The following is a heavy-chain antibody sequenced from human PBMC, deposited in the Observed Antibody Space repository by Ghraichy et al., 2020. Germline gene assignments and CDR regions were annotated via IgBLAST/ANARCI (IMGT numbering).Heavy chain of an antibody. CDR3: ARVGFIAAAGTDAFDI. D-gene: IGHD6-13*01. CDR2: IKQDGSEK. CDR1: GFTFSSYW. V-gene: IGHV3-7*01. Sequence: GGSLRLSCAASGFTFSSYWMSWVRQAPGKGLEWVANIKQDGSEKYYVDSVKGRFTISRDNAKNSLYLQMNSLRAEDTAVYYCARVGFIAAAGTDAFDIWGQGTMVTVSS. J-gene: IGHJ3*02.